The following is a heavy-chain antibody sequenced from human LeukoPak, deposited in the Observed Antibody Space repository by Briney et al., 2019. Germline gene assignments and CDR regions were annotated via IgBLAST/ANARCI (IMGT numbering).Heavy chain of an antibody. D-gene: IGHD2-15*01. CDR1: GGSISSYY. CDR3: ARDTAGYCSGGSCYPNWFDP. J-gene: IGHJ5*02. CDR2: IYTSGST. V-gene: IGHV4-4*07. Sequence: SETLSLTCTVSGGSISSYYWSWIRQPAGKGLEWIGRIYTSGSTNYNPSLKSRVTISVDKSKNQFSLKLSSATAADTAVYYCARDTAGYCSGGSCYPNWFDPWGQGTLVTVSS.